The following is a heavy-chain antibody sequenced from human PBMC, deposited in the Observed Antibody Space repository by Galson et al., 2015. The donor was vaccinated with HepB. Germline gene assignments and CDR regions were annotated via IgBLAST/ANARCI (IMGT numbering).Heavy chain of an antibody. V-gene: IGHV3-7*01. CDR3: ARGTGYDNRRLTQEAFDI. CDR2: IKQDGSET. D-gene: IGHD3-22*01. CDR1: GFTFSDYW. J-gene: IGHJ3*02. Sequence: LRLSCAASGFTFSDYWMNWVRQAPGKGLEWVANIKQDGSETHYVDSVKGRFTISRDNAKNSLYLQMNTLRAEDTAVYYCARGTGYDNRRLTQEAFDIWGQGTMVTVSS.